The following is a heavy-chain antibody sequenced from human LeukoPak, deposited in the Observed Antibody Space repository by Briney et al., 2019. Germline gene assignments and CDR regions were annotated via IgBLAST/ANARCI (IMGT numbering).Heavy chain of an antibody. V-gene: IGHV3-23*01. D-gene: IGHD3-9*01. CDR2: ISGSGGST. CDR3: AKAVNFDWLPNDY. J-gene: IGHJ4*02. Sequence: SGISGSGGSTYYTDSVKGRFTISRDNFKNTLYLQMNSLRAEDTAVYYCAKAVNFDWLPNDYWGQGTLVTVSS.